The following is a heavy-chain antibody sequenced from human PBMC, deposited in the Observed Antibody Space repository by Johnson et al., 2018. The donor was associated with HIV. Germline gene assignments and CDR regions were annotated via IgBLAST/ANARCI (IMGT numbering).Heavy chain of an antibody. CDR2: IYSGGST. CDR1: GFTVRSNY. Sequence: VQLVESGGGVVRPGGSLRLSCAASGFTVRSNYMSWVRQAPGKGLEWVSVIYSGGSTYYADSVKGRFTISRDNSKNTLYLQMNSLRAEDTAVYYCAKGLWERLDAFDIWGQGTMVTVSS. J-gene: IGHJ3*02. V-gene: IGHV3-66*01. CDR3: AKGLWERLDAFDI. D-gene: IGHD1-26*01.